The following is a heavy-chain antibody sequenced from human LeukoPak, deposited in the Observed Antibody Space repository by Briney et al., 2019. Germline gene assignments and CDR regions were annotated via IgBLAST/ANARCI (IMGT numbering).Heavy chain of an antibody. V-gene: IGHV3-11*06. CDR2: ISSSSSYT. D-gene: IGHD6-19*01. J-gene: IGHJ4*02. Sequence: PGGSLRLFCAASGFTFSDYYISWIRHDPGKGVVWVSYISSSSSYTNYADSVKSRFTISRDNAKNSLYLQMNSLRAEDTAVYYCASTGSSGWNYFDYWGQGTLVTVSS. CDR3: ASTGSSGWNYFDY. CDR1: GFTFSDYY.